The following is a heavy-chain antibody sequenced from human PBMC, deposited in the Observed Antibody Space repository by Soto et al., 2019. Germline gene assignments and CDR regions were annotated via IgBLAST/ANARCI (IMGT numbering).Heavy chain of an antibody. Sequence: GGSLRLSCAASGFTFSSYAMSWVRQAPGKGLEWVSAISGSGGSTYYADSVKGRFTISRDNSKNTLYLQMNSLRAEDTAVYYCAKERGITMVRGVFDAFDIWGQGTMVTVSS. D-gene: IGHD3-10*01. J-gene: IGHJ3*02. CDR2: ISGSGGST. V-gene: IGHV3-23*01. CDR3: AKERGITMVRGVFDAFDI. CDR1: GFTFSSYA.